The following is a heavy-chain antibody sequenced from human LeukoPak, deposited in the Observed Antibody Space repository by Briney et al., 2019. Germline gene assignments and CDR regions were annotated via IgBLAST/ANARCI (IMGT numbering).Heavy chain of an antibody. CDR2: IYYSGST. CDR1: GGSISSYY. Sequence: SETLSLTCTVSGGSISSYYWSWIRQPPGKGLEWIGYIYYSGSTNYNPSLKSRVTISVDTSKNQFSLKLSSVTAADTAVYYCARHAGVVILDYFDYWGQGTLVTVSS. V-gene: IGHV4-59*08. J-gene: IGHJ4*02. D-gene: IGHD3-3*01. CDR3: ARHAGVVILDYFDY.